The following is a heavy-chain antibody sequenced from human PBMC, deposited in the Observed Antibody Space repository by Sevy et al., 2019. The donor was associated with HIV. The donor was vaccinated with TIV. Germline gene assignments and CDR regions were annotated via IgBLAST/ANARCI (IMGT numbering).Heavy chain of an antibody. CDR3: ASHQGVSYYDLSYYGMDV. CDR1: GFTFSSYA. J-gene: IGHJ6*02. Sequence: GGSLRLSCAASGFTFSSYAMSWVRQAPGKGLEWVSAIRGSGGSTYYADSVKGQFTISRDNSKNTLYLQMNSLRAEDTAVYYCASHQGVSYYDLSYYGMDVWGQGTTVTVS. D-gene: IGHD3-3*01. V-gene: IGHV3-23*01. CDR2: IRGSGGST.